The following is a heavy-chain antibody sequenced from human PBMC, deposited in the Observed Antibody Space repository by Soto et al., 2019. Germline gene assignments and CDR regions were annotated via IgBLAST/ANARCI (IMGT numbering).Heavy chain of an antibody. CDR1: GFSLSNGRMG. Sequence: QVTLKESGPVLVKPTETLTLTCTVSGFSLSNGRMGVSWIRQPPGKALEWLAHIFSNDEKSYSTSLKSSLTISNDNSKVQVVLTMHNMDHVATATYYCARIHARMYSSGLHYGFDPWGHGAVV. D-gene: IGHD6-19*01. V-gene: IGHV2-26*01. CDR2: IFSNDEK. CDR3: ARIHARMYSSGLHYGFDP. J-gene: IGHJ5*02.